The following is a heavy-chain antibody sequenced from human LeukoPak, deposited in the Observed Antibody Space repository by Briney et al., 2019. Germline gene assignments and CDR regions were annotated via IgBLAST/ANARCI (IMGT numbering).Heavy chain of an antibody. CDR1: GFSYKDYG. D-gene: IGHD1-26*01. V-gene: IGHV3-9*01. J-gene: IGHJ6*02. CDR3: AKHLTATNTYIFFGLDV. CDR2: IHWNGGGT. Sequence: GGSVRLSCAATGFSYKDYGMQWVRQPPGKGLEWVTGIHWNGGGTEYADSVKGRVTSSRDNAKNSLYLQLSSLRPEDTALYYCAKHLTATNTYIFFGLDVWGQGTSVSVSS.